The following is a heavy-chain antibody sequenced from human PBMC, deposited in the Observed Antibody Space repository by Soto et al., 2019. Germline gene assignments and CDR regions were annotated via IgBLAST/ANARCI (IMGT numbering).Heavy chain of an antibody. Sequence: QVQLVQSGAEVKKPGSSVKVSCKASGGTFSSYAISWVRQAPGQGLEWMGGIIPIFGTANYAQKFQGRVTITADESTSTAYMELSSLRSEDTAVYYCAGSWQDTAMVTNYYYGMDVWGQGTTVTVSS. CDR1: GGTFSSYA. V-gene: IGHV1-69*12. D-gene: IGHD5-18*01. J-gene: IGHJ6*02. CDR2: IIPIFGTA. CDR3: AGSWQDTAMVTNYYYGMDV.